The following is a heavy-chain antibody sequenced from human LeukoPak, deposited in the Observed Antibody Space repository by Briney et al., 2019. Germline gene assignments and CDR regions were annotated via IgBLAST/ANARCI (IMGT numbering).Heavy chain of an antibody. CDR1: GFTFSSSG. D-gene: IGHD3-22*01. CDR2: ITSGGNT. J-gene: IGHJ4*02. V-gene: IGHV3-23*01. CDR3: AKSYDSSPAEY. Sequence: GGSLRLFCAGSGFTFSSSGMSWVRQAPGQGLEWVSGITSGGNTYYADTVKGRFTVSRDNSKNTLFLQMNSLRAEDTALYYCAKSYDSSPAEYWGQGTLVTVSS.